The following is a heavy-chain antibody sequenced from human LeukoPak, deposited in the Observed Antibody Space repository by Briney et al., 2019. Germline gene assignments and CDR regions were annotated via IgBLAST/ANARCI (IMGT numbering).Heavy chain of an antibody. V-gene: IGHV4-34*01. J-gene: IGHJ4*02. CDR2: IDHSGST. Sequence: SETLSRTCAVYGGSFSGYYWSWIRQPPGKGLEWIGSIDHSGSTYYNASLKSRVTISIDTSKNHFSLKLNSVTAADTAVFYCARGGLWICYFDCWGQGTLVTVSS. D-gene: IGHD1-1*01. CDR1: GGSFSGYY. CDR3: ARGGLWICYFDC.